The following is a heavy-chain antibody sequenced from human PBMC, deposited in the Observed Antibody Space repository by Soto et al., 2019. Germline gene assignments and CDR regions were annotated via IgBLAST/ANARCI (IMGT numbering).Heavy chain of an antibody. D-gene: IGHD2-21*02. CDR2: ISGSGGST. J-gene: IGHJ5*02. CDR1: GFTFSNYA. V-gene: IGHV3-23*01. CDR3: AKEDRAGGGDGRGWFDP. Sequence: EAQLLESGGGLVQPGGTLRLSCAACGFTFSNYAMSWVRQAPGKGLEWVSSISGSGGSTYYADSVKGRLTISSDNSKNTLYLEMNSRRAEDTAVYYCAKEDRAGGGDGRGWFDPWGRGTLVTVSS.